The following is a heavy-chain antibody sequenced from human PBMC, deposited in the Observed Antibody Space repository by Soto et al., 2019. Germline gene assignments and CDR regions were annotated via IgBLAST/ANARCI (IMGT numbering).Heavy chain of an antibody. Sequence: PGGSLRLSCAASGFTFSRYAMHWVRQAPGKGLEWVAVISYDGSNKYYADSVKGRFTISRDNSKNTLYLQMNSLRAEDTAVYYCARDCSGGSCYLDYWGQGTLVTVSS. D-gene: IGHD2-15*01. J-gene: IGHJ4*02. V-gene: IGHV3-30-3*01. CDR1: GFTFSRYA. CDR3: ARDCSGGSCYLDY. CDR2: ISYDGSNK.